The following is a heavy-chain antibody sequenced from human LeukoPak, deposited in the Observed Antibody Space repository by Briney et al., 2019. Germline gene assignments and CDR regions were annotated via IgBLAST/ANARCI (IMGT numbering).Heavy chain of an antibody. D-gene: IGHD6-13*01. Sequence: ASVKVSCKASGYTFTSYGISWVRQAPGKGLEWVANIEHDGSEKYYVDSVKGRFTISRDNAKNSLYLQMNSLRAEDTAVYYCAKGEAAAGGYWGQGTLVTVSS. J-gene: IGHJ4*02. CDR3: AKGEAAAGGY. CDR2: IEHDGSEK. V-gene: IGHV3-7*01. CDR1: GYTFTSYG.